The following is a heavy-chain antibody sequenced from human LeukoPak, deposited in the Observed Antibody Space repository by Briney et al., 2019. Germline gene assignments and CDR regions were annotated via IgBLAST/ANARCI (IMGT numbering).Heavy chain of an antibody. CDR3: ARTVPAAHYNDY. V-gene: IGHV1-2*02. CDR2: IDPNSGGT. D-gene: IGHD2-2*01. J-gene: IGHJ4*02. CDR1: GYTFTGYY. Sequence: ASVKVSCKASGYTFTGYYIHWMRQAPGQGLVWMGWIDPNSGGTNYAQRFQGRVTITRDTSANTAYMELSSLRSEDTAVYYCARTVPAAHYNDYWGQGTLVTVSS.